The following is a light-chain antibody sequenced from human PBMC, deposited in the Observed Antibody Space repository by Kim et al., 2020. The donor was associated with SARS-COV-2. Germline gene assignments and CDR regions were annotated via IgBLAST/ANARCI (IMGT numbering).Light chain of an antibody. J-gene: IGLJ2*01. CDR1: SSDVGNYNL. V-gene: IGLV2-23*02. CDR3: CSYAGSSTFVV. Sequence: QSIPISCTGTSSDVGNYNLVSWYRQRPGKAPKLIIFEVSKRPSGVSDRFSGSKSGDTASLTISGLQAEDEGDYYCCSYAGSSTFVVFGGGTQLTVL. CDR2: EVS.